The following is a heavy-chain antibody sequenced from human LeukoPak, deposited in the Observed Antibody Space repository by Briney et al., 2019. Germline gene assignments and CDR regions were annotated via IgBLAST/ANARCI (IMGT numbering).Heavy chain of an antibody. CDR2: IHTSRSS. V-gene: IGHV4-4*07. J-gene: IGHJ4*02. CDR1: GGSISGYY. Sequence: SETLSLTCTVSGGSISGYYWSWIRQPAGKGLEWIRRIHTSRSSNYNPSLKSRVTMSVDTSKIQFSLKLTSVTAADTAVYYCARGPLFDYWGQGTLVTVSS. CDR3: ARGPLFDY.